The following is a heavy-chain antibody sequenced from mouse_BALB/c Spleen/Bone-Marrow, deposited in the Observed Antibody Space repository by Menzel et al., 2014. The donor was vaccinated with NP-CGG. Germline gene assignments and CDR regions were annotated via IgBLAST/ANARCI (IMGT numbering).Heavy chain of an antibody. Sequence: VQLQQSGPELVKPGALVKISCKASGFTFRSYDINWVKQRPGQGLEWIGWIYPGDGSTKYNEKFKGKATLTADKSSSTAYMQLSSLTSDNSAVYFCARSGDSPGYGFAYWGQGTLVTVSA. D-gene: IGHD3-2*01. CDR3: ARSGDSPGYGFAY. J-gene: IGHJ3*01. CDR2: IYPGDGST. V-gene: IGHV1S56*01. CDR1: GFTFRSYD.